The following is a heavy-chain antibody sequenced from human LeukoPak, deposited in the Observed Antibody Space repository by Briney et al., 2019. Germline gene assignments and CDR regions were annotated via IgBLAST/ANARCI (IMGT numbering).Heavy chain of an antibody. J-gene: IGHJ4*02. Sequence: GGSLRLSCAASGFTFSSYGMHWVRQAPGKGLEWVSLISTSGNTHYADSVEGRFTISRDNSKNTLYLQMDSLRAEDTAVYHCAKDLDSTGYYSYNYWGRGTLVTVSS. V-gene: IGHV3-23*01. D-gene: IGHD3-22*01. CDR1: GFTFSSYG. CDR3: AKDLDSTGYYSYNY. CDR2: ISTSGNT.